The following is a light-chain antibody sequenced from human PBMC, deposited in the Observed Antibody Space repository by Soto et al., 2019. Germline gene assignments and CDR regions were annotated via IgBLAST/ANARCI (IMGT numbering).Light chain of an antibody. CDR2: AAT. J-gene: IGKJ1*01. CDR3: QQYNHFHKT. CDR1: PRVSSN. V-gene: IGKV3-15*01. Sequence: LLMTQSPATPSRSPGERSTRSFRSRPRVSSNLAWYQQRPGQGTRLLIYAATTGATGTPDKFSGSGSGTEFTLTISSLPSEDFAVYFCQQYNHFHKTFGQGTKVDIK.